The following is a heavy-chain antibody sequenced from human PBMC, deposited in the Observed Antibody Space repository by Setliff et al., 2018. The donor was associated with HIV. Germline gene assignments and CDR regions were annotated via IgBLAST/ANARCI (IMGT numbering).Heavy chain of an antibody. Sequence: GASVKVSCKVSGYILTELSRHWVRQAPGKGLEWVGGFDPEDGETISAQKFQGRVTMTEDTSTDTAYMELRSLRSEDTAVYYCSTSPRGLGVAATGRRYLHHWGQGTLVTVSS. V-gene: IGHV1-24*01. CDR1: GYILTELS. CDR3: STSPRGLGVAATGRRYLHH. D-gene: IGHD6-19*01. CDR2: FDPEDGET. J-gene: IGHJ1*01.